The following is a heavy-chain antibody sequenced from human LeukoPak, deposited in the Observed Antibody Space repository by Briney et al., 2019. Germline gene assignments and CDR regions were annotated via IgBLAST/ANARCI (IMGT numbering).Heavy chain of an antibody. CDR2: IGSGAGNT. CDR1: GFTFSRYA. CDR3: ARGSSGSTYYYMDV. V-gene: IGHV3-23*01. Sequence: GGSLRLSCAASGFTFSRYAMSWVRQAPGKGLEWVSAIGSGAGNTYYADSVKGRFTISRDNSKNTLYVQMNSLRAEDTAVYYCARGSSGSTYYYMDVWGKGTTVTVSS. J-gene: IGHJ6*03. D-gene: IGHD3-22*01.